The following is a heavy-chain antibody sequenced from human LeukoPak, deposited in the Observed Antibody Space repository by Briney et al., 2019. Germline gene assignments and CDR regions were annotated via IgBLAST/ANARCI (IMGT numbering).Heavy chain of an antibody. CDR1: GFTFSSYW. J-gene: IGHJ4*02. Sequence: PGGSLRLSCAASGFTFSSYWMHWVRQAPGEGLVWVSRITSDGSTTSYADSVKGRFTISRDNAKNTLYLQMNSLRAEDTAVYYCARDRGLVQDYWGQGTRVTVSS. V-gene: IGHV3-74*01. CDR3: ARDRGLVQDY. CDR2: ITSDGSTT. D-gene: IGHD6-19*01.